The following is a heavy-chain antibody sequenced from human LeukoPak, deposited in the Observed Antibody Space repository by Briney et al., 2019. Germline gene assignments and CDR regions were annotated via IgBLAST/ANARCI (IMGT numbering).Heavy chain of an antibody. Sequence: PSETLSLTCAVYGGSFSGYYWSWTRQPPGKGLEWIGEINHSGSTNYNPSLKSRVTISVDTSKNQFSLKLSSVTAADTAVYYCARGKRDTAMVNENYFDYWGQGTLVTVSS. J-gene: IGHJ4*02. CDR2: INHSGST. V-gene: IGHV4-34*01. CDR1: GGSFSGYY. CDR3: ARGKRDTAMVNENYFDY. D-gene: IGHD5-18*01.